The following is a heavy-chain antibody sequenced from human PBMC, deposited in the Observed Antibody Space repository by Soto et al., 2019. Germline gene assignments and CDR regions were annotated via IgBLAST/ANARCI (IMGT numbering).Heavy chain of an antibody. CDR3: ARARPPLDY. J-gene: IGHJ4*02. CDR1: VGSFSGYY. Sequence: SETLSLTCAVYVGSFSGYYWSWIRQPPGKGLEWIGEINHSGSTNYNPSLKSRVTISVDTSKNQFSLKLSSVTAADTAVYYCARARPPLDYWGQGTLVTVSS. V-gene: IGHV4-34*01. CDR2: INHSGST.